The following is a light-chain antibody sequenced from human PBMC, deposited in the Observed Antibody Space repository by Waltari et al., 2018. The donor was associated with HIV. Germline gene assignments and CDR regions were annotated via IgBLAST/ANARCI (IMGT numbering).Light chain of an antibody. Sequence: QSALPQPASVSGSPGQSITISCDVNDYKYVSWYQHHPGKAPKVIIYEVSNRPSGLSNRFSGSKSGNTATLTISGLQPEDEADYFCTSYLSSSTPVFGRGTKVTVL. CDR2: EVS. CDR3: TSYLSSSTPV. CDR1: DVNDYKY. V-gene: IGLV2-14*01. J-gene: IGLJ3*02.